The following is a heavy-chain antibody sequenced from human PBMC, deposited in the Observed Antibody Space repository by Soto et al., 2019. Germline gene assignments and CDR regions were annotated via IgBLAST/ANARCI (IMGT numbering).Heavy chain of an antibody. CDR2: ISSSSTYA. CDR3: ARESSMAGRPFDY. J-gene: IGHJ4*02. CDR1: GFTFNDYY. V-gene: IGHV3-11*06. Sequence: PGGSLRLSCAASGFTFNDYYMSWVRPAPGKGLEWDSKISSSSTYAIYADSVKGRFTISIDNAKNSGFLQMNSLRAEYTAVYYCARESSMAGRPFDYWGQGTQVTAS. D-gene: IGHD6-6*01.